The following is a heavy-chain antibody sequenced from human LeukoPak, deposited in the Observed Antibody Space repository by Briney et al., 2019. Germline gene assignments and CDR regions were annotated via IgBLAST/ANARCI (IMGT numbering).Heavy chain of an antibody. CDR3: ARGPAAGTFESFDY. V-gene: IGHV4-4*07. D-gene: IGHD6-13*01. J-gene: IGHJ4*02. Sequence: SETLSLTCTVSGGSISSYYWSWIRQPAGKGLEWIGRIYTSGSTNYNPSLKSRVTMSVDTSKNQFSLKLSSVTAADTAVYYCARGPAAGTFESFDYWGQGTLVTVSS. CDR1: GGSISSYY. CDR2: IYTSGST.